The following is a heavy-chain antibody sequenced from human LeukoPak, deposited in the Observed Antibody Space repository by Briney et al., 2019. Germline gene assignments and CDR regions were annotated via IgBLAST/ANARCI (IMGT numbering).Heavy chain of an antibody. D-gene: IGHD3-22*01. CDR3: ARDRADDDSSGYIYRDFAY. CDR1: GFTFSDYY. J-gene: IGHJ4*02. V-gene: IGHV3-11*04. CDR2: ISGSGGTI. Sequence: RSGGSLRLSCAASGFTFSDYYMNWIRQAPGKGLECVSYISGSGGTIYYADSVKGRFTISRDNAKNLLYLQMNNLRAEDTAVYYCARDRADDDSSGYIYRDFAYWGQGNLVTVSP.